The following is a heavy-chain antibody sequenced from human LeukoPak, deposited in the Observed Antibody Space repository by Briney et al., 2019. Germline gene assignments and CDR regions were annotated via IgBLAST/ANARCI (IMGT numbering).Heavy chain of an antibody. CDR1: GFTFSNAW. CDR2: IKSKTDGGTT. CDR3: TTAFYDSSGYYLEVFDY. V-gene: IGHV3-15*01. Sequence: GGSLRLSCAASGFTFSNAWMSWVRQAPGKGLEWVGRIKSKTDGGTTDYAAPVKGRFTISRDDSENTLYLQMNSLKTEDTAVYYCTTAFYDSSGYYLEVFDYWGQGTLVTVSS. D-gene: IGHD3-22*01. J-gene: IGHJ4*02.